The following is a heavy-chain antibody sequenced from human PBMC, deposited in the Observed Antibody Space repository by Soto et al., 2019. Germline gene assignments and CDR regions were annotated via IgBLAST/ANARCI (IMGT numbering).Heavy chain of an antibody. CDR3: ARRRDTYYDILTGYYAFDI. J-gene: IGHJ3*02. V-gene: IGHV5-51*01. CDR2: IYPGDSDT. CDR1: GYSFTSYW. Sequence: GESLKISCKGSGYSFTSYWIGWVRQMPGKGLEWMGIIYPGDSDTRYSPSFQGQVTISADKSISTAYLQWSSLKASDTAMYYCARRRDTYYDILTGYYAFDIWGQGTMVTVSS. D-gene: IGHD3-9*01.